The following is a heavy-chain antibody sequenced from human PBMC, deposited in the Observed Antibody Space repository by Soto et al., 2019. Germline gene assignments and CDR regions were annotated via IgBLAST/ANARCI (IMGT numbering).Heavy chain of an antibody. Sequence: QVQLVQSGAEVKKPGASVKVSCKASGYTFTSYGISWVRQAPGQGLEWMGWISAYNGNTNYAQKFQGRVTITADESTSTAYMELSSLRSEDTAVYYCARVFSVSSSSPHHYWGQGTLVTVSS. V-gene: IGHV1-18*01. J-gene: IGHJ4*02. CDR2: ISAYNGNT. D-gene: IGHD6-6*01. CDR1: GYTFTSYG. CDR3: ARVFSVSSSSPHHY.